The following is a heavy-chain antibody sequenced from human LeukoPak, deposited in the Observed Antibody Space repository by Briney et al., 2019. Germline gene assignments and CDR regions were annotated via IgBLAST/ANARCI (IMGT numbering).Heavy chain of an antibody. D-gene: IGHD3-22*01. CDR2: ISAYNRDT. CDR1: GFTFTRYG. Sequence: ASVKVSCTASGFTFTRYGISWVRQAPGQGLEWMGWISAYNRDTKYAQNFQGRVTMTTDTSTGTAYMELRSLRSDDTAVYYCARDFSNTSGFKVVVDHWGQGTLVTVSS. CDR3: ARDFSNTSGFKVVVDH. J-gene: IGHJ4*02. V-gene: IGHV1-18*01.